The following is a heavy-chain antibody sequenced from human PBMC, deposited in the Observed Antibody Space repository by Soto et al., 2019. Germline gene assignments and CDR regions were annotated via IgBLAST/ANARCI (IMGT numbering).Heavy chain of an antibody. D-gene: IGHD3-16*01. CDR2: ISWNSGSI. CDR3: AKAEDGRVQDAFDI. V-gene: IGHV3-9*01. J-gene: IGHJ3*02. CDR1: GFTFDDYA. Sequence: GGSLRLSCAASGFTFDDYAMHWVRHAPGKGLEWVSGISWNSGSIGYADSVKSRFTISRDTAKNSLYLQMNSLRAEDTALYYCAKAEDGRVQDAFDIWGKGTMVTVSS.